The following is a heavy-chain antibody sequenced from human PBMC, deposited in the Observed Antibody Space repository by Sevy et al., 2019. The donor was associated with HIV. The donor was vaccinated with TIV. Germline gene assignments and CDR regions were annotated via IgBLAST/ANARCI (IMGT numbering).Heavy chain of an antibody. J-gene: IGHJ4*02. Sequence: SETLSLTCTVSGGSISGYYWSWIRQPPGKGLEWIGYISYSGRPNYNPSLKSRVTISVDTSKNEFSLKLSSVTAADTAVYYCARSRVITGTFDYWGQGTLVTVSS. D-gene: IGHD1-20*01. CDR3: ARSRVITGTFDY. CDR1: GGSISGYY. V-gene: IGHV4-59*01. CDR2: ISYSGRP.